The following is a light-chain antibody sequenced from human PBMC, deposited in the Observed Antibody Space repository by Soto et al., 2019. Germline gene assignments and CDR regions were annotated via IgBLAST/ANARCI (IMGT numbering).Light chain of an antibody. Sequence: EIVLTQSPGTLSLSPGERATLSCRASQSVSRNYLAWYQQKPGQAPRLLIYGASNRATGIPDRFSGSGSGTDFTLTISRLEPEDFAVYYCHQYGSAPYTFDQGTKLEIK. CDR2: GAS. J-gene: IGKJ2*01. V-gene: IGKV3-20*01. CDR1: QSVSRNY. CDR3: HQYGSAPYT.